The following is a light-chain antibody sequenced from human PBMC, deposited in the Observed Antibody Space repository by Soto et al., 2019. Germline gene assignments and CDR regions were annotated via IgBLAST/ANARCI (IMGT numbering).Light chain of an antibody. CDR3: QQYNNWPPLT. Sequence: EIVMTQSPATLSVSPGERATLSCRASQSVRSNLAWYQQKPGQASRLLIYDASTRATGIPARFSGSGSGTEFTLTISSLQSEDFAVYYCQQYNNWPPLTFGGGTKVEIK. CDR2: DAS. V-gene: IGKV3-15*01. CDR1: QSVRSN. J-gene: IGKJ4*01.